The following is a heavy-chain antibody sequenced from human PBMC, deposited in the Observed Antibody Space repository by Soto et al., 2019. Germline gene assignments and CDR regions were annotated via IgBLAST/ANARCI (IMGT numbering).Heavy chain of an antibody. Sequence: EAQLVESGGGLVQPGGSLRLSCAASGFTFSGYWMHWVRQAPERGLVWVSRINGDGSTTSYADSVKGRFTISRDNAKNTVYLQMNSLRAEDTAVYSCVRSREGYNLVADYWGQGTLVTVSS. CDR1: GFTFSGYW. CDR3: VRSREGYNLVADY. V-gene: IGHV3-74*01. D-gene: IGHD5-12*01. J-gene: IGHJ4*02. CDR2: INGDGSTT.